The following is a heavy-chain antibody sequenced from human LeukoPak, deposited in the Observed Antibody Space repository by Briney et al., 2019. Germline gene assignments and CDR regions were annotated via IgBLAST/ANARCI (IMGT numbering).Heavy chain of an antibody. Sequence: ASVKVSCTASGYTFTGYYMHWVRQAPGQGLEWMGWINPNSGGTNYAQKFQGRVTMTRDTSISTAYMELSRLRSDDTAVYYCARGYCGGDCYSYNWFDPWGQGTLVTVSS. V-gene: IGHV1-2*02. J-gene: IGHJ5*02. D-gene: IGHD2-21*01. CDR3: ARGYCGGDCYSYNWFDP. CDR2: INPNSGGT. CDR1: GYTFTGYY.